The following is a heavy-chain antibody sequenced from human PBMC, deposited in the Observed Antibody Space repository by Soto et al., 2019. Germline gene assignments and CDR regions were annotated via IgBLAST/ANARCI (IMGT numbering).Heavy chain of an antibody. V-gene: IGHV1-8*01. D-gene: IGHD3-3*01. Sequence: QVQLVQSGAEVKKPGASVKVSCKASGYTFTSYDINWVRQATGQGLEWMGWMNPNRGNTGYAQKLQGRVTMTRNTSISTAYMELSSLRSEDTAVYYCAREDYDFWSGYPPNCMDVWCQGTTVTVSS. CDR3: AREDYDFWSGYPPNCMDV. J-gene: IGHJ6*02. CDR1: GYTFTSYD. CDR2: MNPNRGNT.